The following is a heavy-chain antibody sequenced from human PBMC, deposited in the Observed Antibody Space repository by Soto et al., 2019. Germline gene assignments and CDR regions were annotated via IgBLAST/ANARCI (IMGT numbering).Heavy chain of an antibody. CDR1: GGSISSYY. CDR2: IYYSGST. D-gene: IGHD2-15*01. J-gene: IGHJ4*02. CDR3: ARYWTIGFDY. Sequence: SETLSLTCTVSGGSISSYYWSWIRQPPEKGLEWIGYIYYSGSTNYNPSLKSRVTISVDTSKNQFSLKLSSVTAADTAVYYCARYWTIGFDYWGQGTLVTVSS. V-gene: IGHV4-59*01.